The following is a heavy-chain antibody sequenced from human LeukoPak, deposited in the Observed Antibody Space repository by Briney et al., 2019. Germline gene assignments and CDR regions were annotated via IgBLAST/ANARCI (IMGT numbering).Heavy chain of an antibody. CDR1: GYTFTGYY. CDR3: AREGASGNDYEYNWFDP. D-gene: IGHD5-12*01. J-gene: IGHJ5*02. V-gene: IGHV1-2*02. Sequence: ASVKVSCKASGYTFTGYYMHWVRQAPGQGLEWMGWINPNSGGTNYAQKFQGRVTMTRDTSISTAYMELSRLRSDDTAVYYCAREGASGNDYEYNWFDPWGQGTLVTVSS. CDR2: INPNSGGT.